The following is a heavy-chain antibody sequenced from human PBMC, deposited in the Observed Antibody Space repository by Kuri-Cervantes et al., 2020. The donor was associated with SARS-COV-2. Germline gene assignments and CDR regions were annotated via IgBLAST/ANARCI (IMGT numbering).Heavy chain of an antibody. J-gene: IGHJ4*02. CDR1: GYTFTSYA. Sequence: ASVKVSCKASGYTFTSYARHWVRQAPGQRLEWRGWINAGNGNTKYSQKFQGRVTITRDTSTSTAYMELRSLRSDDTAVYYCARDRWLWDWGQGTLVTVSS. CDR2: INAGNGNT. CDR3: ARDRWLWD. V-gene: IGHV1-3*01. D-gene: IGHD6-19*01.